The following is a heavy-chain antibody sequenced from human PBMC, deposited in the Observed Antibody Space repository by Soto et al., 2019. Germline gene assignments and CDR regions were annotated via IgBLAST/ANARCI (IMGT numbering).Heavy chain of an antibody. J-gene: IGHJ4*02. Sequence: GGSLRLSCTASGFTFGDYAMSWFRQAPGKGLEWVGFIRSKAYGGTTEYAASVKGRFTISRDDSKSIAYLQMNSLKTEDTAVYYCTRAGRSSSGYFDYWGQGTLVTVSS. D-gene: IGHD6-19*01. CDR1: GFTFGDYA. V-gene: IGHV3-49*03. CDR3: TRAGRSSSGYFDY. CDR2: IRSKAYGGTT.